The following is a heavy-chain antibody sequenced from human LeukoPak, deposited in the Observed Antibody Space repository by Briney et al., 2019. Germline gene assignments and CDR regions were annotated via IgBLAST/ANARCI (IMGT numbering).Heavy chain of an antibody. CDR1: GFTFSSYA. V-gene: IGHV3-30*04. Sequence: PGGSLRLSCAASGFTFSSYAMHWVRQAPGKGLEWVAVISYDGSNKYYADSVKGRFTISRDNSKNTLYLQMNSLRAEDTAVYYCARGSGGGVTNADYWGQGTLVTVSS. CDR2: ISYDGSNK. J-gene: IGHJ4*02. CDR3: ARGSGGGVTNADY. D-gene: IGHD3-16*01.